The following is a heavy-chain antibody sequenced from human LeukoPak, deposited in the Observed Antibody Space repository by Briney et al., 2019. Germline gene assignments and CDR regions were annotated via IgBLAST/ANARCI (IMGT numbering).Heavy chain of an antibody. CDR1: RFTFSTYW. J-gene: IGHJ4*02. D-gene: IGHD6-19*01. V-gene: IGHV3-74*01. CDR3: ARPPQYSSGWYVDY. Sequence: GGSLRLSCVASRFTFSTYWMHWVRQAPGKGLVWVSRINSDGTTASYADSVRGRFTISGDNAKKTLYLQMNSLRAEDTAVYYCARPPQYSSGWYVDYWGQGTLVTVSS. CDR2: INSDGTTA.